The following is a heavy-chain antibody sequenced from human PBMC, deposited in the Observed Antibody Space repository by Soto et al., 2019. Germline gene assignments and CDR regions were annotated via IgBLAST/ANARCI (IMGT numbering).Heavy chain of an antibody. V-gene: IGHV1-69*05. CDR3: RRGDATTIVVTTYYVMDV. CDR2: IIPVFGTA. J-gene: IGHJ6*02. CDR1: GGTLRNYG. D-gene: IGHD4-17*01. Sequence: QVQLVQSGAEVKKPGSSVRVSCKASGGTLRNYGISWVRQAPGQGLEWMGGIIPVFGTANYAQKFQGRVTITSDETTNTLYMDVTSLRSEDTAVYYCRRGDATTIVVTTYYVMDVWGQGTTVTVSS.